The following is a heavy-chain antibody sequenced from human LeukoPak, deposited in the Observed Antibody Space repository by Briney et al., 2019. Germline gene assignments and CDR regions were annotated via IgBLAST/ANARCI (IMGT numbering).Heavy chain of an antibody. D-gene: IGHD6-19*01. CDR3: ARASAVAGTRHY. V-gene: IGHV3-21*01. CDR2: ISSSSSYR. CDR1: GFTFSSYS. Sequence: GGSLRLSCAASGFTFSSYSMNWVRQAPGKGLEWVSSISSSSSYRYYADSVKGRFTISRDNANNSLYLQMNSLRAEDTAVYYCARASAVAGTRHYWGQGTLVTVSS. J-gene: IGHJ4*02.